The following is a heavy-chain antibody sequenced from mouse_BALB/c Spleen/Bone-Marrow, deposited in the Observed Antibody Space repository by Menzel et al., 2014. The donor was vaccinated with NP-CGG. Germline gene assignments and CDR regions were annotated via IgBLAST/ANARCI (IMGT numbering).Heavy chain of an antibody. D-gene: IGHD2-3*01. V-gene: IGHV5-9-3*01. CDR2: ISSGGSYT. CDR1: GFTFGNYA. J-gene: IGHJ2*01. CDR3: ARQDGFDY. Sequence: EVKLMESGGGLVKPGGSLKLSCAASGFTFGNYAMSWVRQTPEKRLEWVAIISSGGSYTYYPDSVKGRFTISRDNAKTILYLQMSSLRSEDTAMYYCARQDGFDYWGQGTTLTVSS.